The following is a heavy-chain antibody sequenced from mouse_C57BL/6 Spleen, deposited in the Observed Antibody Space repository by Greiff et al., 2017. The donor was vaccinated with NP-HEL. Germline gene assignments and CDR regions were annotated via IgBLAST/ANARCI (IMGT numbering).Heavy chain of an antibody. CDR2: ISYDGSN. CDR1: GYSITSGYY. D-gene: IGHD2-4*01. V-gene: IGHV3-6*01. CDR3: ARFYDYDEDYFDY. J-gene: IGHJ2*01. Sequence: DVQLQESGPGLVKPSQSLSLTCSVTGYSITSGYYWNWIRQFPGNTLEWLGYISYDGSNNYNPSLKNRISITRDTSKNQFFLKLNSVTTEDTATYYCARFYDYDEDYFDYLGQGTTLTVSS.